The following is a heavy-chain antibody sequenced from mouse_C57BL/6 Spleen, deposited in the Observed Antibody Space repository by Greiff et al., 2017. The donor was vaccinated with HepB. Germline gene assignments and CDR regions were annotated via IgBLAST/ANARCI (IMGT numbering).Heavy chain of an antibody. J-gene: IGHJ1*03. CDR3: ARVEYYGSSLCFDV. Sequence: EVQLQQSGPGLVKPSQSLSLTCSVTGYSITSGYYWNWIRQFPGNKLEWMGYISYDGSNNYNPSLKNRISITRDTSKNQFFLKLNSVTTEDTATYYCARVEYYGSSLCFDVWGTGTTVTVSS. CDR2: ISYDGSN. CDR1: GYSITSGYY. D-gene: IGHD1-1*01. V-gene: IGHV3-6*01.